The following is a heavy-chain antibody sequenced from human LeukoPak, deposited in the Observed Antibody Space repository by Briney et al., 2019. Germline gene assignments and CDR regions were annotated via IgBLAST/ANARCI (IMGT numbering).Heavy chain of an antibody. V-gene: IGHV6-1*01. J-gene: IGHJ3*02. CDR3: ARYGDYVYDAFDI. CDR2: TYYRSKWYN. Sequence: SQTLSLTCAISGDSVSSNSAAWNWLRQSPSRGLEWLGMTYYRSKWYNDYVVSVKSRITINPHTSKNQFSLQLNSVTPEDTAVYYCARYGDYVYDAFDIWGQGTMVTVSS. CDR1: GDSVSSNSAA. D-gene: IGHD4-17*01.